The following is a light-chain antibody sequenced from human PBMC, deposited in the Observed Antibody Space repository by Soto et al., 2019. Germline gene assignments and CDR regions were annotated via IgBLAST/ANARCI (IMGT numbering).Light chain of an antibody. CDR2: ATS. CDR3: QQYNSSPYT. Sequence: EIVLTQSPGTLSLSPGERATLSCRASQSITSTYLAWYQQKSGQAPRLLIYATSSRATRIPDRFSGSGSRTDFTLTISRLEPEDFAVYYCQQYNSSPYTFGQGTNLEIK. J-gene: IGKJ2*01. V-gene: IGKV3-20*01. CDR1: QSITSTY.